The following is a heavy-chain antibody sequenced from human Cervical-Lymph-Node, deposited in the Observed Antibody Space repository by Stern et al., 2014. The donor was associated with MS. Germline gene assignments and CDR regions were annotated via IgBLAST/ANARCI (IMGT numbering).Heavy chain of an antibody. V-gene: IGHV5-51*01. CDR3: ARVGGINGMDV. Sequence: VQLVESGAEVEKPGESLKISCEGSGYSFTSYWIAWVRQMPGKGLEWMGVIYPGDSDTRYSPSFQGQVTMSADKSISTVYLQWSSLKASDTAMYYCARVGGINGMDVWGQGTTVTVSS. D-gene: IGHD3-16*01. CDR1: GYSFTSYW. J-gene: IGHJ6*02. CDR2: IYPGDSDT.